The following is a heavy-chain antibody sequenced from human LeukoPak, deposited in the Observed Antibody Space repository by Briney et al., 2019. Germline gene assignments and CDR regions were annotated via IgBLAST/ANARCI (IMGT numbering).Heavy chain of an antibody. V-gene: IGHV3-74*01. CDR1: GFSFSSYC. J-gene: IGHJ3*01. D-gene: IGHD2-8*01. CDR2: INSDGSST. Sequence: GGTLRLSCEASGFSFSSYCMHWVRHAPGKGLVWVSRINSDGSSTSYADSVKGRFTISRDNAKNTLYLQMNSLRAEDTAVYYCARVQGHPPNGLDVWGQGTMVTVSS. CDR3: ARVQGHPPNGLDV.